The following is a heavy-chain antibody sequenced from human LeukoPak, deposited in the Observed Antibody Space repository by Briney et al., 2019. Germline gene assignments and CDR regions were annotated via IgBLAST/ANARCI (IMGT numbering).Heavy chain of an antibody. CDR1: GFTFSIYG. J-gene: IGHJ4*02. V-gene: IGHV3-30*02. CDR3: AKEEYYYDSSSGFDY. CDR2: IRYDGSNK. Sequence: PGGSLRLSCAASGFTFSIYGMHWVRQAPGKGLEWVAFIRYDGSNKYYADSVKGRFTISRDNSKNTLYLQMNSLRAEDTAVYYCAKEEYYYDSSSGFDYWGQGTLVTVSS. D-gene: IGHD3-22*01.